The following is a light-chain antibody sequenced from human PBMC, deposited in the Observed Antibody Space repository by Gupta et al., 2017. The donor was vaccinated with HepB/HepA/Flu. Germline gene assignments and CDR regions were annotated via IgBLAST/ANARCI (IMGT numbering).Light chain of an antibody. CDR1: KLGDKY. CDR2: QDT. V-gene: IGLV3-1*01. J-gene: IGLJ2*01. Sequence: SYELTQPPSESVSPGQTASMTCFGDKLGDKYASWYQHKSGQSPVLILFQDTRRPSGIPERFSGSTSGNTVTLTISGTQPLDEADYFCQAWDSTTVVFGGGTKLTVL. CDR3: QAWDSTTVV.